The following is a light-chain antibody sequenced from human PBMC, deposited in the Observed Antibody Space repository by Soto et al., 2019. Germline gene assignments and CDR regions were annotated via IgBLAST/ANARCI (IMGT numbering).Light chain of an antibody. V-gene: IGKV1-5*01. CDR3: QQYGSSQIN. Sequence: DIQMTPSPSSLSASVVDRVKITFLSSQSISSWLAWYQQTPGKAPKLLIYGASNRATGIPDRFSGSGSGTDFTLTISRLEPEDFAVYYCQQYGSSQINCGQGTRRAI. CDR2: GAS. J-gene: IGKJ5*01. CDR1: QSISSW.